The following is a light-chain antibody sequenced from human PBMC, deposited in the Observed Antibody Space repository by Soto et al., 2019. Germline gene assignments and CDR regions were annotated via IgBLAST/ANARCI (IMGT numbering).Light chain of an antibody. V-gene: IGKV3-20*01. CDR3: RQRPNSPPT. CDR1: QSVPKYY. CDR2: GPS. J-gene: IGKJ1*01. Sequence: EIVLTQSPATLSLSPGERATLSCRASQSVPKYYLAGYQHKPGQAPRLLIYGPSCRASSIPDRFGGSGSGKDFTLSISSLEPEVFAVYFWRQRPNSPPTFGQGTKVEIK.